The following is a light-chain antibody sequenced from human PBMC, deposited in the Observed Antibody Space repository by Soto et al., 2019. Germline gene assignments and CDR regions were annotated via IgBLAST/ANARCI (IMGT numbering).Light chain of an antibody. J-gene: IGKJ5*01. V-gene: IGKV3-20*01. CDR1: QSVSSSY. CDR3: EQYCSSPIT. CDR2: GAS. Sequence: EIVLTQSPGTLSLSPGERATLSCRASQSVSSSYLAWYQQKPGQAPRLLIYGASSRATGIPGRFSGSGSGTDFTLTISRLVPEDCAVDYCEQYCSSPITFGRGTRLEIK.